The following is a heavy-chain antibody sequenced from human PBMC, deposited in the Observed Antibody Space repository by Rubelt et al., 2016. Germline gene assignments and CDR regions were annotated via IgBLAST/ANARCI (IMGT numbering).Heavy chain of an antibody. CDR3: ARDGKFDP. CDR2: IIPYSGVT. V-gene: IGHV1-2*06. J-gene: IGHJ5*02. CDR1: GYTFTDYY. Sequence: QMQLVQSGAEVKKPGASVKVSCKASGYTFTDYYMHWVRQAPGQGLEWMGRIIPYSGVTDYAQKFQGRVTMTRETSISTAYMRRGSLRSDDTAVYYCARDGKFDPWGQGTLVTVSS.